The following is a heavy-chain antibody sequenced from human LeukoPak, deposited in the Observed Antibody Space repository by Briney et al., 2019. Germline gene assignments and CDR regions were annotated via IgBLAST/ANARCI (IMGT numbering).Heavy chain of an antibody. CDR3: AKGGSSWFLHY. Sequence: EGSLRLSCAASGFTFSSYGMSWVRQAPGKGLEWVSGISGSDGSTYYADSVKGRFTISRDNSRNTLFLQMNSPRAEDTAVYYCAKGGSSWFLHYWGQGTLVTVSS. D-gene: IGHD6-13*01. CDR2: ISGSDGST. CDR1: GFTFSSYG. J-gene: IGHJ4*02. V-gene: IGHV3-23*01.